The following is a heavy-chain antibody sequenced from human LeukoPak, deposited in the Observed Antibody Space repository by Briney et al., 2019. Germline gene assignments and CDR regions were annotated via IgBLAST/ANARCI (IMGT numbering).Heavy chain of an antibody. D-gene: IGHD2-15*01. CDR2: ISGSGGST. Sequence: GGSLRLSCAASGFSFSSYAMSWVRQAPGKGLEWVSAISGSGGSTYYADSVQGRFTISRDNSKNTQSLQMNILRAEDTAVYYCLGYCSGGNCYSGGYRGQGTLVTVSS. V-gene: IGHV3-23*01. CDR3: LGYCSGGNCYSGGY. CDR1: GFSFSSYA. J-gene: IGHJ4*02.